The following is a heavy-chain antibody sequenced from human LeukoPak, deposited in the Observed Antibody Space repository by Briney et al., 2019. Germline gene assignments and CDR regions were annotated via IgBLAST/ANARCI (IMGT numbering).Heavy chain of an antibody. D-gene: IGHD6-13*01. V-gene: IGHV3-23*01. J-gene: IGHJ6*03. Sequence: GGSLRLSCAASGFTFSFSAMTWVRQPPGRGLEWVSPISGSGGSSYYADSVKGRFTISRDNSKNTLYLQMNSLRAEDTAVYYCAKGRGSSWFTSSYSMDVWGKGTTVTVSS. CDR1: GFTFSFSA. CDR3: AKGRGSSWFTSSYSMDV. CDR2: ISGSGGSS.